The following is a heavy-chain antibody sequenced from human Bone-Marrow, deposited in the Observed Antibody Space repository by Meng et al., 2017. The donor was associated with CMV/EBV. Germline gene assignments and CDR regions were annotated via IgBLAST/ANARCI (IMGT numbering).Heavy chain of an antibody. CDR1: GGSFSGYY. CDR2: IYYSGTT. CDR3: ARTVAARGDFDY. V-gene: IGHV4-34*01. J-gene: IGHJ4*02. D-gene: IGHD6-19*01. Sequence: GSLRLSCAVYGGSFSGYYWSWIRQPPGKGLEWIGSIYYSGTTFYNPSIKSRVTISVDTSKNQFSLTLRYVTATDTAVYYCARTVAARGDFDYWGRGTLVTVSS.